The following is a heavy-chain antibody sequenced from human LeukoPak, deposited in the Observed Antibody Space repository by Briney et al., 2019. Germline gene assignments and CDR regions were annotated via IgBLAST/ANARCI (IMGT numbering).Heavy chain of an antibody. J-gene: IGHJ6*03. CDR2: IYHSDNT. D-gene: IGHD2-15*01. CDR1: GGSISNYF. CDR3: ARFPGSAEYRHYYYMDV. V-gene: IGHV4-59*01. Sequence: KSSETLPLTCTVSGGSISNYFWSWIRQPPGKGLECIGYIYHSDNTNYNPSLKSRVTVSVDTSKNQFSLKLSSVTAADTAVYYCARFPGSAEYRHYYYMDVWGKGTTVTVSS.